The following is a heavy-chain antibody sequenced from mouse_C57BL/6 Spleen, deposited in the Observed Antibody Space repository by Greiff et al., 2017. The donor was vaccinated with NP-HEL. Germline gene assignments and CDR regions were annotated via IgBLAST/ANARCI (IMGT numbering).Heavy chain of an antibody. CDR1: GYTFTSYW. J-gene: IGHJ4*01. D-gene: IGHD1-1*01. V-gene: IGHV1-74*01. CDR2: IHPSDSDT. Sequence: QVQLKQPGAELVKPGASVKVSCKASGYTFTSYWMHWVKQRPGQGLEWIGRIHPSDSDTNYNQKFKGKATLTVDKSSSTAYMQLSSLTSEDSAVYDCAIVTTVVEVYAMDYWGQGTSVTVSS. CDR3: AIVTTVVEVYAMDY.